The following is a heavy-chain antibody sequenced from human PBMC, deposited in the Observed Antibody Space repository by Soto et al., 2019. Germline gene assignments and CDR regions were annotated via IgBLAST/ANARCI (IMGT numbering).Heavy chain of an antibody. CDR2: IYYSGRT. V-gene: IGHV4-59*01. CDR1: GGSISTYY. CDR3: ARGVLVGATPYYYYGMDV. Sequence: SETLYLTCTVSGGSISTYYWSWIRQPPGKGLERIRYIYYSGRTNYNPSHKSRVTISVETSKNQFSLKLSSVTAADTAVYYCARGVLVGATPYYYYGMDVWGQGTTVT. D-gene: IGHD1-26*01. J-gene: IGHJ6*02.